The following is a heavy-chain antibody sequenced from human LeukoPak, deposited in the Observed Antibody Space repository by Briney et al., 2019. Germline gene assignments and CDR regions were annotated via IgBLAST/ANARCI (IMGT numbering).Heavy chain of an antibody. CDR1: GFTFSSYW. J-gene: IGHJ6*03. CDR3: ARDPLTPYGYYMDV. Sequence: PGGSLRLSCAASGFTFSSYWMSWVRQAPGKGLEWVAKIKRDGSDTYYGDSVKGRFTVSRDNAKNSLYLQINSLRAEDTAVYYCARDPLTPYGYYMDVWGKGTTVTVS. V-gene: IGHV3-7*01. CDR2: IKRDGSDT. D-gene: IGHD3-9*01.